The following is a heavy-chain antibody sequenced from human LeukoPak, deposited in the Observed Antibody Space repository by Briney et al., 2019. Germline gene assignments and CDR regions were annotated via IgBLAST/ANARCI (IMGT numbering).Heavy chain of an antibody. CDR2: ISCGNGKT. CDR1: GYTFTSYA. J-gene: IGHJ4*02. CDR3: TRDQGQNYISY. Sequence: ASVKVSCKTSGYTFTSYAIHWVHQAPGQRLEWMGWISCGNGKTQYSQNFQGRVTMTRDTSASTAYMELSSLRSEDTAVYYCTRDQGQNYISYWGQGTLVTVSS. D-gene: IGHD3-10*01. V-gene: IGHV1-3*01.